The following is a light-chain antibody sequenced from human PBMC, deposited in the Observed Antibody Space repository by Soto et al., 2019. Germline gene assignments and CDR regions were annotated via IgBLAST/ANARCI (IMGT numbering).Light chain of an antibody. J-gene: IGLJ2*01. V-gene: IGLV2-14*03. CDR2: DVD. CDR1: SSDVGGYNF. CDR3: CSYSGSSTLVV. Sequence: QSALTQPASVSGAPGQSITISCTGTSSDVGGYNFVSWYQQHPGKAPRLMIFDVDNRPSGVSTRFSGSKSVNTASLTISGLQAEDEADYYCCSYSGSSTLVVFGGGTKLTVL.